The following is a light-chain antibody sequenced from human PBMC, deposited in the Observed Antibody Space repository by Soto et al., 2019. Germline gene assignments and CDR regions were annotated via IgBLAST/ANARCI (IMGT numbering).Light chain of an antibody. Sequence: DIQMTQSPSSVSASVGDRLTITCRASRDISNSLAWYQQTPGNAPKLLLRGASSLHRGVPSRFSGGGAGTELTLTISSLQNEDFATYYCQQTSAFPRTFGQGTQVDVK. CDR1: RDISNS. J-gene: IGKJ1*01. V-gene: IGKV1-12*01. CDR3: QQTSAFPRT. CDR2: GAS.